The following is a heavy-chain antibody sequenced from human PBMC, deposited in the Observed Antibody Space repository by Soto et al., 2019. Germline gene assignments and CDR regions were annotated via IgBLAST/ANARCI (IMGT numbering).Heavy chain of an antibody. CDR2: ISYDGSNK. J-gene: IGHJ6*02. Sequence: QVQLVESGGGVVQPGRSLRLSCAASGFTFSSYAMHWVRQAPGKGLEWVAVISYDGSNKCYADSVKGRFTISRDNSKNTLYLQMNSLRAEDTAVYYCARDRLTLRRGMDVWGQGTTVTVSS. CDR3: ARDRLTLRRGMDV. V-gene: IGHV3-30-3*01. D-gene: IGHD3-16*01. CDR1: GFTFSSYA.